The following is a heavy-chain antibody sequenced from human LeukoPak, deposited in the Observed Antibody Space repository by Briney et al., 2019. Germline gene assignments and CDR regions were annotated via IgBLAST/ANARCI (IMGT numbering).Heavy chain of an antibody. V-gene: IGHV3-64D*09. J-gene: IGHJ4*02. CDR3: VKGQEVVYAPTFDY. Sequence: GGSLRLSCSASGFTFNSYAIHWVRQAPGKGLEYVSSIGTNGISTYYADSVTGRFTISRDNSKNSLYLQMSSLRAEGTAVYYCVKGQEVVYAPTFDYWGQGTLVTVSS. CDR2: IGTNGIST. CDR1: GFTFNSYA. D-gene: IGHD2-8*02.